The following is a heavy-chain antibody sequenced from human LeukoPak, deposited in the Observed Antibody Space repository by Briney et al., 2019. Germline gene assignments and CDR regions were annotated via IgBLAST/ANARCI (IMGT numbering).Heavy chain of an antibody. CDR2: ISSSSSYI. V-gene: IGHV3-21*01. CDR1: GFTFSSYS. Sequence: GGSLRLSCAASGFTFSSYSMNWVRQAPGKGLEWVSSISSSSSYIYYADSVKGRFTISRDNAKNSLYLQMNSLRAEDTAVYYCARYPSGDGYNPDYYFDYWGQGTLVTVSS. D-gene: IGHD5-24*01. J-gene: IGHJ4*02. CDR3: ARYPSGDGYNPDYYFDY.